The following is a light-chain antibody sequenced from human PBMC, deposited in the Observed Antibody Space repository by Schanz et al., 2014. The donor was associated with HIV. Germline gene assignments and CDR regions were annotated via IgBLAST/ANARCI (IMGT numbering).Light chain of an antibody. CDR1: QSVSSSS. Sequence: DIVLTQSPVTLSLSPGERATLSCRASQSVSSSSLAWYRQKAAQPPSLLISGASSRPTGVPDRFSGDGSGTDFTLTISSLEPEDFAVYYCQQRSNWHPIFTYGPGTKVDIK. V-gene: IGKV3D-20*02. CDR2: GAS. CDR3: QQRSNWHPIFT. J-gene: IGKJ3*01.